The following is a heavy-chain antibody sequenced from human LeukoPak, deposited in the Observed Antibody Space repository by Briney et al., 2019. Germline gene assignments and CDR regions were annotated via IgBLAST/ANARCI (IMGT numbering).Heavy chain of an antibody. V-gene: IGHV3-64*01. J-gene: IGHJ4*02. D-gene: IGHD3-22*01. CDR2: ISSNGGST. CDR1: GFTFSSYA. CDR3: ARVEGSGDSSNGPFDY. Sequence: PGGSLRLSCAASGFTFSSYAMHWVRQAPGKGLEYVSAISSNGGSTYYANSVKGRFTISRDNSKNTLYLQMGSLRAEDMAVYYCARVEGSGDSSNGPFDYWGQGTLVTVSS.